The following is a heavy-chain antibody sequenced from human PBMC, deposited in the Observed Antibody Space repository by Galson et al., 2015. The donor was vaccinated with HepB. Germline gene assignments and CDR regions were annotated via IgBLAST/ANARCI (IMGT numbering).Heavy chain of an antibody. V-gene: IGHV3-30-3*01. CDR3: ARARYCSSTSCPYYFDY. Sequence: ALRLSCAASGFTFSSYAMHWVRQAPGKGLEWVAVISYDGSNKYYADSVKGRFTISRDNSKNTLYLQMNSLRAEDTAVYYCARARYCSSTSCPYYFDYWGQGTLVTVSS. D-gene: IGHD2-2*01. CDR1: GFTFSSYA. CDR2: ISYDGSNK. J-gene: IGHJ4*02.